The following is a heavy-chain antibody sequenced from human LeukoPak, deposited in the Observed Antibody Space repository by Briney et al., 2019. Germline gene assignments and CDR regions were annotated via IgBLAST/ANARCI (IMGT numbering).Heavy chain of an antibody. CDR1: GYTFTDYY. J-gene: IGHJ4*02. V-gene: IGHV1-2*02. CDR3: ARITGTTFGFSDY. CDR2: INPNSGGT. D-gene: IGHD3-16*01. Sequence: VASVKVFCKASGYTFTDYYMHWVRQAPGQGLEWMGWINPNSGGTNYAQKFQGRVTMTRDTSISTAYMELSRLRSDDTAVYYCARITGTTFGFSDYWGQGTLVTVSS.